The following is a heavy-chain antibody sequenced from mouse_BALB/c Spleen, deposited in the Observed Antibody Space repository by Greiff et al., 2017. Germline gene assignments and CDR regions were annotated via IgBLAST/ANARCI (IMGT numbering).Heavy chain of an antibody. V-gene: IGHV1-7*01. CDR3: ARKGYDVSYAMDY. J-gene: IGHJ4*01. Sequence: VQLQESGAELAKPGASVKMSCKASGYTFTSYWMHWVKQRPGQGLEWIGYINPSTGYTEYNQKFKDKATLTADKSSSTAYMQLSSLTSEDSAVYYCARKGYDVSYAMDYWGQGTSVTVSS. CDR1: GYTFTSYW. CDR2: INPSTGYT. D-gene: IGHD2-14*01.